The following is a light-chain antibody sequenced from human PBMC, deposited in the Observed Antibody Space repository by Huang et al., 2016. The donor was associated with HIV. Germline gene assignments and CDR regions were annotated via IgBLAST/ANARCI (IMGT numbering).Light chain of an antibody. J-gene: IGKJ4*01. CDR1: RSVSTN. CDR2: GSS. Sequence: EIVMTQSPATLSVSPGQRVTLSCRANRSVSTNLAWYQQRHGQAPRLLIYGSSTRAPRIPARFSGSGSGTDFSLTISSLQSEDFVLYYCHQYNNWLLSFGGGTRV. V-gene: IGKV3-15*01. CDR3: HQYNNWLLS.